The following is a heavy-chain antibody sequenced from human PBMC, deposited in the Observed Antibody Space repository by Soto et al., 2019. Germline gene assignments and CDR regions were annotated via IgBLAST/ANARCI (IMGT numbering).Heavy chain of an antibody. CDR1: GGSFSGYY. CDR3: ARFIEYSASFDY. J-gene: IGHJ4*02. CDR2: VNHSGST. D-gene: IGHD3-16*02. Sequence: SSETLSLTCAVYGGSFSGYYWSWIRQPPGKGLEWIGEVNHSGSTKYNPSLKSRVTISVDTSKNQFSLKVNSVTAADTAVYYCARFIEYSASFDYWGQGTWVTVS. V-gene: IGHV4-34*01.